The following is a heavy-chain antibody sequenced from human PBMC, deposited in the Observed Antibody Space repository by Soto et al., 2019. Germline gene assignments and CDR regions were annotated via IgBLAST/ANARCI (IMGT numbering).Heavy chain of an antibody. V-gene: IGHV4-4*07. CDR3: ARGPHSSGWKDNWFDP. Sequence: GPGKASETLSLTCTVSGGSISSYYWSWIRQPAGKGLEWIGRIYTSGSTNYNPSLKSRVTMSVDTSKNQFSLKLSSVTAADTAVYYCARGPHSSGWKDNWFDPWGQGTLVTVSS. CDR2: IYTSGST. D-gene: IGHD6-19*01. J-gene: IGHJ5*02. CDR1: GGSISSYY.